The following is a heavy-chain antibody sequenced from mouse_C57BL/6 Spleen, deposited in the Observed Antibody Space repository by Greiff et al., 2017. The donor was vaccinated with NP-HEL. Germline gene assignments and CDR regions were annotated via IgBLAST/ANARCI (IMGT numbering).Heavy chain of an antibody. D-gene: IGHD4-1*01. CDR2: IFPGSGST. CDR3: ARSQLTGTLWFAY. Sequence: QVHVKQSGPELVKPGASVKISCKASGYTFTDYYINWVKQRPGQGLEWIGWIFPGSGSTYYNEKFKGKATLTVDKSSSTAYMLLSSLTSEDSAVYFCARSQLTGTLWFAYWGQGTLVTVSA. V-gene: IGHV1-75*01. J-gene: IGHJ3*01. CDR1: GYTFTDYY.